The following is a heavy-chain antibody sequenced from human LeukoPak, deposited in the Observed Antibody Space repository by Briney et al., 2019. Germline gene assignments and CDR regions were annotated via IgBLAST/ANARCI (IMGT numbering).Heavy chain of an antibody. D-gene: IGHD2-15*01. Sequence: PGGSLRLSCAASGLTFSNYGMSWVRHAPGKGLEWVSSISDSGQTTSYADTVKGRFTISRDNSKNTLYLQMNSLRAEDTAVYYCAKSPPKWSYDYWGQGTLVTVSS. V-gene: IGHV3-23*01. CDR1: GLTFSNYG. CDR3: AKSPPKWSYDY. CDR2: ISDSGQTT. J-gene: IGHJ4*02.